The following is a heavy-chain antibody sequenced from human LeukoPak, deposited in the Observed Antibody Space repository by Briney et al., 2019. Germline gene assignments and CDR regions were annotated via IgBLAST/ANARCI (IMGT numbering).Heavy chain of an antibody. CDR1: GYSLTSYW. V-gene: IGHV5-51*01. Sequence: GESLKISCKCSGYSLTSYWIGWVRQMPGKGLEWMRIIYPGDSDTRYSPSFQGQVTISADKSISTAYLQWSSLKASDTAMYYCARRLDGDYYYYGMDVWGQGTTVTVSS. CDR2: IYPGDSDT. CDR3: ARRLDGDYYYYGMDV. J-gene: IGHJ6*02. D-gene: IGHD3/OR15-3a*01.